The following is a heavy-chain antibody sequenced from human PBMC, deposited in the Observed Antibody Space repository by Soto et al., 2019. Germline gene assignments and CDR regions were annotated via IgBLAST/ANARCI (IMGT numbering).Heavy chain of an antibody. V-gene: IGHV3-11*01. CDR2: ISSSGSTI. D-gene: IGHD2-2*01. Sequence: QVQLVESGGGLVKPGGSLRLSCAASGFTFSDYYMSWIRQAPGKGLEWVSYISSSGSTIYYADSVKGRFTISRDNAKKSRYLQMNSLRAENTLVYYCARGVSCISTSCHVGPVDVWGQGTTVTVSS. CDR3: ARGVSCISTSCHVGPVDV. J-gene: IGHJ6*02. CDR1: GFTFSDYY.